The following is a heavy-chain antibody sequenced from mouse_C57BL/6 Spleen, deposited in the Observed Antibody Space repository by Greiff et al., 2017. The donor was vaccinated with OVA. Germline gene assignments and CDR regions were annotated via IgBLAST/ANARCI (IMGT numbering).Heavy chain of an antibody. CDR2: ISHLAYSI. Sequence: EVQLVESGGGLVQPGASLKLSCAASGFTFSDYGMAWVRQAPRKGPEWVAFISHLAYSIYYADTVTGRFTISRENAKNTLYLEMSRLRSEDTAMYYGARQDGDWYFDVWGTGTTVTVSS. V-gene: IGHV5-15*01. CDR1: GFTFSDYG. D-gene: IGHD2-3*01. J-gene: IGHJ1*03. CDR3: ARQDGDWYFDV.